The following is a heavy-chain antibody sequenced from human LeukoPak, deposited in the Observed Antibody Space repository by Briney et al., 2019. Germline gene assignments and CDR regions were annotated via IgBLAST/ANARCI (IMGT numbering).Heavy chain of an antibody. CDR2: ISSSSSYI. D-gene: IGHD2-21*02. CDR1: GFTFSGYS. Sequence: GGSLRPSCAASGFTFSGYSMNWVRQAPGKGLEWVSSISSSSSYIYYADSVKGRFTISRDNAKNSLYLQMNSLRAEDTAVYYCAMSNYCGGDCYTLSFDYWGQGTLVTVSS. J-gene: IGHJ4*02. CDR3: AMSNYCGGDCYTLSFDY. V-gene: IGHV3-21*01.